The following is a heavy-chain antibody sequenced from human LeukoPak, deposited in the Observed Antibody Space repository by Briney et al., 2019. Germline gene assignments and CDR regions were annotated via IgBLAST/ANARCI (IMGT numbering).Heavy chain of an antibody. CDR1: GDSISGAISS. J-gene: IGHJ1*01. D-gene: IGHD3-22*01. CDR3: ASLSHDSRGGCFQN. Sequence: PSETLSLTCAVSGDSISGAISSWSWIRQPPGKGLEWIGYIRQSGSTYYNPSLKSRVAISIDRSKNQFSLNLNSVTAADTAVYYCASLSHDSRGGCFQNWGQGTLVTVSS. V-gene: IGHV4-30-2*01. CDR2: IRQSGST.